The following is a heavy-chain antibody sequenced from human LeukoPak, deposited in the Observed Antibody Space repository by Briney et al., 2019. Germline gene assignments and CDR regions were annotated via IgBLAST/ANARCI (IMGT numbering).Heavy chain of an antibody. V-gene: IGHV1-18*01. CDR1: GYTFTSYG. Sequence: ASVKVSCKASGYTFTSYGISWVRQAPGQGLEWMGWTSAYNGNTNYAQKLQGRVTMTTDTSTSTAYMELRSLRSDDTAVYYCARDHLLQLLRNNYFDSWGQGTLVTVS. D-gene: IGHD2-15*01. CDR2: TSAYNGNT. J-gene: IGHJ4*02. CDR3: ARDHLLQLLRNNYFDS.